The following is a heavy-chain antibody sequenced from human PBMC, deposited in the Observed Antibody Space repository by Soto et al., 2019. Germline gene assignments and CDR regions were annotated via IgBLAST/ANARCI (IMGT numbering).Heavy chain of an antibody. CDR2: ISYDGSNE. Sequence: QVQLVESGGGVVQPGRSLRLSCAASGFTFSNFPIHWVRQAPGKGLEWVTVISYDGSNEYYADSVKGRFTISRDNSKNTLYLQMNSLSPEDSGLYFCARGGLGSGWYHFDSWGQGTLVTVSS. CDR1: GFTFSNFP. CDR3: ARGGLGSGWYHFDS. V-gene: IGHV3-30-3*01. J-gene: IGHJ4*02. D-gene: IGHD6-19*01.